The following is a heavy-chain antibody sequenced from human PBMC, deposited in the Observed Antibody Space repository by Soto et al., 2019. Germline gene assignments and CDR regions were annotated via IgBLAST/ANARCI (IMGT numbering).Heavy chain of an antibody. Sequence: SETLSLTCTVSGGSISSSSYYWGWIRQPPGKGLEWIGSIYYSGSTYYNPSLKSRVTISVDTSKNQFSLKLTSVTAADTAVYFCASNTTDSGGFDYCGQGTLVTVSS. D-gene: IGHD5-12*01. CDR2: IYYSGST. J-gene: IGHJ4*02. V-gene: IGHV4-39*01. CDR3: ASNTTDSGGFDY. CDR1: GGSISSSSYY.